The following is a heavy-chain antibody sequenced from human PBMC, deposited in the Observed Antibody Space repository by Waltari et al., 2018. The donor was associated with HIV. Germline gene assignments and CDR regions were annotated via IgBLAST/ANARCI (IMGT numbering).Heavy chain of an antibody. CDR2: IYYSGST. Sequence: QLQLQESGPGLVKPSETLSLTCTVSGGSISSSSSYWGWIRQPPGKGLEWIGSIYYSGSTSDDPSRKGGVTISVDTSKNQFSLKLSSVTTADTAVYYCARRGVARLLEWLAFDDWGQGTLVTVSS. D-gene: IGHD3-3*01. CDR1: GGSISSSSSY. CDR3: ARRGVARLLEWLAFDD. V-gene: IGHV4-39*01. J-gene: IGHJ4*02.